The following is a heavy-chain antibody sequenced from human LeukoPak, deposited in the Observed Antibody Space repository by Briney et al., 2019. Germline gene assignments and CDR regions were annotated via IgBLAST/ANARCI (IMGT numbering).Heavy chain of an antibody. CDR2: INRNGGSI. Sequence: GGSLRLSCAASGFTSSSYCMNWVRQAPGKGLVWISPINRNGGSISYADSVKGRFTISRDNAKNTLYLQMNSLRPEDTAVYYCERDKGIDPWGQGTLVTVSS. J-gene: IGHJ5*02. CDR3: ERDKGIDP. V-gene: IGHV3-74*01. CDR1: GFTSSSYC.